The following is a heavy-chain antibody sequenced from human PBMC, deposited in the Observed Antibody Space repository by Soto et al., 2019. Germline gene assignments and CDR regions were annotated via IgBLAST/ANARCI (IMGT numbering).Heavy chain of an antibody. CDR1: GGTFSRHA. CDR2: IIPIFGTA. D-gene: IGHD3-22*01. CDR3: ARGWGYDSNDYYYAY. Sequence: QVQLVQSGAEVRKPGSSVKVSCKASGGTFSRHAISWVRQAPGQGLEWMGGIIPIFGTANHAQKFQGRVTIIADEYTSTVNMELSSLRSEDTAMYYCARGWGYDSNDYYYAYWGQETLVIVSS. J-gene: IGHJ4*02. V-gene: IGHV1-69*01.